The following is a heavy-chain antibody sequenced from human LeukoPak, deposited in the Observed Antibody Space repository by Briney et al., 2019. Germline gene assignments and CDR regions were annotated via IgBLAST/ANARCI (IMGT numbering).Heavy chain of an antibody. D-gene: IGHD3/OR15-3a*01. Sequence: ASVKVSCKASGYTFTSYYMHWVRQAPGQGLEWMGIINPSGGSTSYAQKFQGRVTMTRDTSTSTVYLELSSLRSEDTAVYYCARTGEAYYYGMDVWGQGTTVTVSS. V-gene: IGHV1-46*01. CDR2: INPSGGST. CDR3: ARTGEAYYYGMDV. J-gene: IGHJ6*02. CDR1: GYTFTSYY.